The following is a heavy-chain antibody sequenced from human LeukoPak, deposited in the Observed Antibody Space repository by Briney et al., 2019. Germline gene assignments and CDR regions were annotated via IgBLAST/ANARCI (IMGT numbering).Heavy chain of an antibody. D-gene: IGHD3-16*01. J-gene: IGHJ4*02. CDR2: IYDSGTT. Sequence: GGSLRLSCTATGFTISSYVMHWVRQAPGKGLEWVSIIYDSGTTHYADSVKGRFTISRDNLKNTLYLQMNSLRAEDTAVYYCASHWGGYWGQGTLVTVSS. V-gene: IGHV3-53*01. CDR1: GFTISSYV. CDR3: ASHWGGY.